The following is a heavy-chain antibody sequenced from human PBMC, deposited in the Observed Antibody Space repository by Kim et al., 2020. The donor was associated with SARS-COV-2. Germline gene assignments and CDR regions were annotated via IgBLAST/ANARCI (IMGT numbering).Heavy chain of an antibody. V-gene: IGHV4-39*01. D-gene: IGHD3-10*01. J-gene: IGHJ4*02. CDR3: ARTVYGSGSYLFDY. Sequence: NPSLKRRVTRSVDTSKNQFSLKLGSVTAADTAVYYCARTVYGSGSYLFDYWGQGTLVTVSS.